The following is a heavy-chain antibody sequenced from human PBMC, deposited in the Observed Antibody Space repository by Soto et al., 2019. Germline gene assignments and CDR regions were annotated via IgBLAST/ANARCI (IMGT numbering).Heavy chain of an antibody. CDR2: IQSDGSST. CDR3: ARSNDDCWSGLGYGMDV. D-gene: IGHD3-3*01. J-gene: IGHJ6*02. CDR1: GFTFSSYW. Sequence: EVQLVESGGGLVQPGGSLRLSCAASGFTFSSYWMHWVRQAPGKGLVWVSRIQSDGSSTSYADVVKGRFTISQDNAKNTLYLQVSSVEAEDTAGYYCARSNDDCWSGLGYGMDVWGQGATVTVSS. V-gene: IGHV3-74*01.